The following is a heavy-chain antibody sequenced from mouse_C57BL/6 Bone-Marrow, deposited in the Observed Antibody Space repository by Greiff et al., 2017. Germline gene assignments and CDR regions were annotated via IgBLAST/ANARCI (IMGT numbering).Heavy chain of an antibody. CDR1: GYTFTSYD. CDR2: IYPRDGST. V-gene: IGHV1-85*01. Sequence: QVQLQQSGPELVKPGASVKLSCKASGYTFTSYDINWVKQRPGQGLEWIGWIYPRDGSTKYKEKFKGKATLTVDTSSSTAYMELHSLTSEDSAVYFGARDYGSSYWDFDVWGKGTTVTVSS. J-gene: IGHJ1*03. D-gene: IGHD1-1*01. CDR3: ARDYGSSYWDFDV.